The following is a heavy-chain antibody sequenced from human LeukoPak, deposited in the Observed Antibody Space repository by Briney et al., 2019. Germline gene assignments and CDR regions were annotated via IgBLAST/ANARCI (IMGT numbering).Heavy chain of an antibody. J-gene: IGHJ5*02. D-gene: IGHD3-9*01. V-gene: IGHV3-23*01. CDR3: AKNRPNYDILTGSYDL. CDR1: GFTVSSNY. CDR2: ISGSGGST. Sequence: GRSLRLSCAASGFTVSSNYMSWVRQAPGKGLEWVSAISGSGGSTYYADSVKGRFTISRDNSKNTLYLQMNSLRAEDTAVYYCAKNRPNYDILTGSYDLWGQGTLVTVSS.